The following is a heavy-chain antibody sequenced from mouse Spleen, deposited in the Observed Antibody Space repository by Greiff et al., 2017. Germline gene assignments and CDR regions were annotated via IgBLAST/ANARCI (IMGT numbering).Heavy chain of an antibody. CDR2: IDPANGNT. D-gene: IGHD4-1*02. J-gene: IGHJ4*01. Sequence: EVQLQQSVAELAMPGASVKLSCTASGFNITNPYMHWVKQRPEQGLEWFGRIDPANGNTKYAPKFQGKATITADTSSRTAYLELSSLTSEDTAIYYCAFNWEDYAMDYWGQGTSVTVSS. V-gene: IGHV14-3*01. CDR3: AFNWEDYAMDY. CDR1: GFNITNPY.